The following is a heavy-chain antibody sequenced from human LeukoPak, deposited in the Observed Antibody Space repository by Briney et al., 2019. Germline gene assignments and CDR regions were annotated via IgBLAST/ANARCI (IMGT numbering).Heavy chain of an antibody. V-gene: IGHV7-4-1*02. CDR2: INTNTGSP. Sequence: ASVKVSCKASGYTFTSYAMNWVRQAPGQGLEWMGWINTNTGSPTYAQGFTGRFVFSLDTSVSTAYLQISSLKAEDTAVYYCARSAIIYVWGSYRSGLGYWGQGTLVTVSS. CDR3: ARSAIIYVWGSYRSGLGY. J-gene: IGHJ4*02. CDR1: GYTFTSYA. D-gene: IGHD3-16*02.